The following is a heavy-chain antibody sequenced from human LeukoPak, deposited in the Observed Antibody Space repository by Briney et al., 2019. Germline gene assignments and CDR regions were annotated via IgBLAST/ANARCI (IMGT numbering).Heavy chain of an antibody. V-gene: IGHV1-46*01. CDR1: GYSFTNYY. CDR3: ARLDYGGNSGFDY. Sequence: VASVKVSCKASGYSFTNYYIHWLRQAPGQGLEWMGVINSSGGSTTYSQKFQGRVTMTRDTSTSTVYMELSSLRSEDTAVFYCARLDYGGNSGFDYWGQGTLVTVSS. CDR2: INSSGGST. D-gene: IGHD4-23*01. J-gene: IGHJ4*02.